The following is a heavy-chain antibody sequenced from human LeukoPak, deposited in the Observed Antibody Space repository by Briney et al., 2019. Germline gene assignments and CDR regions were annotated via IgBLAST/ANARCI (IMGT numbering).Heavy chain of an antibody. CDR1: GFSFSSQW. CDR2: IKQDGREK. J-gene: IGHJ6*02. Sequence: GGSLRLSCAACGFSFSSQWMSWVRQAPGKGLEWVANIKQDGREKFYVVSVKGRFTISRDNAKNSLYLQMNSLRAEDTAVYYCARVSSGGSWLYYYYYGMDVWGQGTTVTVSS. D-gene: IGHD2-15*01. CDR3: ARVSSGGSWLYYYYYGMDV. V-gene: IGHV3-7*01.